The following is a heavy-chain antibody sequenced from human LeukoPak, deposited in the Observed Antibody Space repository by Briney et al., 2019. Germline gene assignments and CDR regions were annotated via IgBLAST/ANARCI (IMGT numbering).Heavy chain of an antibody. J-gene: IGHJ6*03. CDR2: INWNGGST. D-gene: IGHD6-19*01. CDR1: GFTFDDYG. Sequence: GGSLRLSCAASGFTFDDYGMSWVRQAPGKGLEWVSGINWNGGSTGYADSVKGRFTISRDNAKNSLYLQMNSLRAEDTALYHCARRAVAGTAYYYYMDVWGKGTTVTISS. CDR3: ARRAVAGTAYYYYMDV. V-gene: IGHV3-20*01.